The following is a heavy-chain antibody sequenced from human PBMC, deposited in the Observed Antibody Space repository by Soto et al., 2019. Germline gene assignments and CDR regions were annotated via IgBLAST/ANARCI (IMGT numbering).Heavy chain of an antibody. CDR2: IGGTSDYT. CDR3: AKDPRYYGSPPVAFFDA. V-gene: IGHV3-23*01. Sequence: EVQLLESGGGLVQPGGSLRLSCAASGFTFSSYPMTWVRQAPGKGLEWVSPIGGTSDYTYYADSVKGRFTISRDNSKNTLYLQMTSLRGEDTAVYYCAKDPRYYGSPPVAFFDAWGQGTLVTVSS. D-gene: IGHD3-10*01. J-gene: IGHJ5*02. CDR1: GFTFSSYP.